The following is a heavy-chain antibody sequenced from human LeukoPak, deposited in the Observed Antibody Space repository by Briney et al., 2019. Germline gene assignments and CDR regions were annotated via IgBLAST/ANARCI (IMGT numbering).Heavy chain of an antibody. D-gene: IGHD6-19*01. V-gene: IGHV3-20*04. CDR1: GLTFDDYG. Sequence: PGGSLRLSCAASGLTFDDYGMSWVRQAPGKGLEWVSGINWNGGSTGYADSVKGRFTISRDNAKNSLYLQMNSLRAEDTAVYYCAKEVSWRVAGTMGLDYWGQGTLVTVSS. J-gene: IGHJ4*02. CDR3: AKEVSWRVAGTMGLDY. CDR2: INWNGGST.